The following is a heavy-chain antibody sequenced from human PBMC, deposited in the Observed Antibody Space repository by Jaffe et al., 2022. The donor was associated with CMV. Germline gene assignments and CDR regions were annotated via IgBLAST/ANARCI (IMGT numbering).Heavy chain of an antibody. Sequence: EVQLVQSGAEVKKPGESLKISCKGSGYSFTSYWIGWVRQMPGKGLEWMGIIYPGDSDTRYSPSFQGQVTISADKSISTAYLQWSSLKASDTAMYYCARQIFFLSPYDAFDIWGQGTMVTVSS. CDR2: IYPGDSDT. V-gene: IGHV5-51*01. CDR3: ARQIFFLSPYDAFDI. D-gene: IGHD3-3*01. J-gene: IGHJ3*02. CDR1: GYSFTSYW.